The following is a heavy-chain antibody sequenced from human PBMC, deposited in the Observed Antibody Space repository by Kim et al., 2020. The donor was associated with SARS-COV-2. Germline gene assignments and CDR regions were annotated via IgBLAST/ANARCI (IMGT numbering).Heavy chain of an antibody. CDR1: GFTFSSYG. CDR3: AREAHPHHYSSSWYLGYYYYCGMDV. D-gene: IGHD6-13*01. CDR2: IWYDGSNK. J-gene: IGHJ6*02. V-gene: IGHV3-33*01. Sequence: GGSLRLSCAASGFTFSSYGMHWVRQAPGKGLEWVAVIWYDGSNKYYADSVKGRFTISRDNSKNTLYLQMNSLRAEDTAVYYCAREAHPHHYSSSWYLGYYYYCGMDVWGQGTTVTVSS.